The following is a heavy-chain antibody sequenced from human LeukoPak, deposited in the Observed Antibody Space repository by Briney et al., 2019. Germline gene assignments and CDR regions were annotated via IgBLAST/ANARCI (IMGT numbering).Heavy chain of an antibody. CDR3: ARSRGWLQSHPLGY. CDR2: IHHSGST. Sequence: SETLSLTCTVSGGSISSYYWSWIRQPPGKGLECIGEIHHSGSTNYNPSLKSRVTLSVDTSKNQFSLKLSSVTAADTAVYYCARSRGWLQSHPLGYWGQGTLVTVSS. D-gene: IGHD5-24*01. J-gene: IGHJ4*02. V-gene: IGHV4-34*01. CDR1: GGSISSYY.